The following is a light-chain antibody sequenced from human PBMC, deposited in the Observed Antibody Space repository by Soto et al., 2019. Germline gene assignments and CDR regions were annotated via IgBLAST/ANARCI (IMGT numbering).Light chain of an antibody. CDR2: GAS. CDR3: QQYNNWPSIT. CDR1: QIVSSN. J-gene: IGKJ5*01. Sequence: EIVMTQSPATLSVSPGERATLSCRASQIVSSNLAWYQQKPGQAPRLLIYGASTRATGIPARFSGSGSGTEFTLTISSLQSEDFAVYYCQQYNNWPSITFGQGTRLENK. V-gene: IGKV3-15*01.